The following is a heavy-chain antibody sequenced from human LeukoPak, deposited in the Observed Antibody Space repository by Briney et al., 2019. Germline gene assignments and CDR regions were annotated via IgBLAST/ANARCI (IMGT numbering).Heavy chain of an antibody. V-gene: IGHV3-30*04. D-gene: IGHD1-26*01. J-gene: IGHJ4*02. CDR3: AREKQSGGTPFDY. Sequence: GGSLRLSCVASGFTFTGHSMHWVRQAPGKGLEWVAVVGNDEKTKFYADSLKGRFTVSRDNSKNTVYLQMNSLRDEDTTVYYCAREKQSGGTPFDYWGQGSLVTVSS. CDR1: GFTFTGHS. CDR2: VGNDEKTK.